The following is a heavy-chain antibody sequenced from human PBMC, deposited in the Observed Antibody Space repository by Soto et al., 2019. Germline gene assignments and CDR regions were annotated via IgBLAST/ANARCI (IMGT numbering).Heavy chain of an antibody. Sequence: QVQLVQSGAEVKRPGSSVKVSCKASGDSFIRSTFSWLRQAPAQGLEWMGRFIPMLGIANYAQTFQGRVTITADKSTSTAYMDLSSLRSEDTAVYYCASRYDDTSGDCDYWGQGTLVTVSS. CDR1: GDSFIRST. J-gene: IGHJ4*02. D-gene: IGHD3-22*01. CDR2: FIPMLGIA. CDR3: ASRYDDTSGDCDY. V-gene: IGHV1-69*02.